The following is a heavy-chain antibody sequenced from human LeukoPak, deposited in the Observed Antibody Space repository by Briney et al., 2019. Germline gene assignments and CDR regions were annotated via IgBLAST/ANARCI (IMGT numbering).Heavy chain of an antibody. CDR3: TRGGAPHNYIAAAAY. CDR2: ISSNTYGGAT. CDR1: GFTFSAYT. J-gene: IGHJ4*02. V-gene: IGHV3-49*04. Sequence: SLRLSCAASGFTFSAYTMNWVPQAPGKGLEWVGFISSNTYGGATEYAPSMKGRFTISRDDSKRIAYLQMNSLRTEVTAVYYCTRGGAPHNYIAAAAYWGKGTLVTVSS. D-gene: IGHD6-13*01.